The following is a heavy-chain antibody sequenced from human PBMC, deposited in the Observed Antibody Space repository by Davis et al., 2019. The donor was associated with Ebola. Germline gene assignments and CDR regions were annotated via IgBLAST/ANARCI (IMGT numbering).Heavy chain of an antibody. Sequence: PGGSLRLSCAASGFTVSSNYMSWVRQAPGKGLEWVSVIYSGGSTYYADSVKGRFTISRDNSKNTLYLQMNSLRAEDTAVYYCARARLSEQLGTPFDYWGQGTLVTVSS. CDR1: GFTVSSNY. CDR3: ARARLSEQLGTPFDY. V-gene: IGHV3-66*01. J-gene: IGHJ4*02. CDR2: IYSGGST. D-gene: IGHD6-13*01.